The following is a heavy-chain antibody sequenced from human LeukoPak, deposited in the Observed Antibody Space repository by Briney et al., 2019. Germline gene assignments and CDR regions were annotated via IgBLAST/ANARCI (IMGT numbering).Heavy chain of an antibody. CDR2: IYYSGIT. D-gene: IGHD6-13*01. Sequence: PSETLSLTSSLSGDSIISSSYYWGWIRQPPGKGLEWIGSIYYSGITYYNPSLKSRATVSVDTSKNQFSLNLISVTAADTAVYYCARRNGHSWDVGNWFDPWGQGTLVTVSS. CDR3: ARRNGHSWDVGNWFDP. J-gene: IGHJ5*02. CDR1: GDSIISSSYY. V-gene: IGHV4-39*01.